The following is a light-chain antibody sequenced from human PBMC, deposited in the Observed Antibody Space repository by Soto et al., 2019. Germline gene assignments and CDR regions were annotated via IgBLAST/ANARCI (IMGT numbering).Light chain of an antibody. Sequence: EIVLTQSPATLSLSPGERATLSCRASQSVSSYLACYQQKPGHAPRLLIYDASNRATGIPARFSGSGSGTDFTLTISSLEPEDFAVYYCQQRSNWPPITFGQGTRLEIK. J-gene: IGKJ5*01. CDR2: DAS. CDR3: QQRSNWPPIT. CDR1: QSVSSY. V-gene: IGKV3-11*01.